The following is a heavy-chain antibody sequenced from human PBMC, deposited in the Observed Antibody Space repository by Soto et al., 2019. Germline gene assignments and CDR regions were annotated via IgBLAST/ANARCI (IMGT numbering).Heavy chain of an antibody. CDR1: GYTFTSYD. CDR3: ASLPWANYYYYGMDV. CDR2: MNPNSGNT. J-gene: IGHJ6*02. D-gene: IGHD7-27*01. V-gene: IGHV1-8*01. Sequence: QVQLVQSGAEVKKPGASVKVSCKASGYTFTSYDINWVRQATGQGLEWMGWMNPNSGNTGYAQKFQGRVTMTRNTSISTAYMGLSSLRSEDTAVYYCASLPWANYYYYGMDVWGQGTTVTVSS.